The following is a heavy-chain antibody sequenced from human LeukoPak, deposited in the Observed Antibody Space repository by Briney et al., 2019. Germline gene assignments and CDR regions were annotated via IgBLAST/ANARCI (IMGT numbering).Heavy chain of an antibody. CDR2: IYPTDSIT. V-gene: IGHV5-51*01. J-gene: IGHJ5*02. Sequence: GESLKISCKTSGYDLSSKWIGWVRQMPGKGLEWMGIIYPTDSITKYSPSFQGHVTMSVDTSVNTAYLQWTSLKASDTAIHYCARLAPDYADYWFDPWGQGTLVTVSS. CDR3: ARLAPDYADYWFDP. CDR1: GYDLSSKW. D-gene: IGHD4-17*01.